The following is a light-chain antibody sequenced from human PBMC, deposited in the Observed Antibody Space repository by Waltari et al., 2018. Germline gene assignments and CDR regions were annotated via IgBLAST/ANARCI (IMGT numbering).Light chain of an antibody. Sequence: QSALTQPASVSGSPGQSITISCTGTSSDVGFYNYVSWYQQHPGKAPKLMIYDASERPSGVSNRFSGSKSGNTASLTISGLQADDEADYYCNSYTGSSSWVFGGGTKLTV. V-gene: IGLV2-14*01. CDR3: NSYTGSSSWV. CDR2: DAS. CDR1: SSDVGFYNY. J-gene: IGLJ3*02.